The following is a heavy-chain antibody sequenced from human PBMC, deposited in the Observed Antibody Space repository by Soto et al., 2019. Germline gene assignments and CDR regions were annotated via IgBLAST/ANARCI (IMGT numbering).Heavy chain of an antibody. J-gene: IGHJ3*01. CDR3: ARVLGHLDPFDL. V-gene: IGHV3-23*01. D-gene: IGHD3-3*02. CDR2: LSDGLRT. Sequence: EVQLLESGGGLVQSGGSLRLSCAASGFTFSSYAMSWVRQAPGKGLEWVSVLSDGLRTYYADSVKDRFTISRDNSKNTLYLQMNSLRIEDTAVYYCARVLGHLDPFDLWGQGTMVTVSS. CDR1: GFTFSSYA.